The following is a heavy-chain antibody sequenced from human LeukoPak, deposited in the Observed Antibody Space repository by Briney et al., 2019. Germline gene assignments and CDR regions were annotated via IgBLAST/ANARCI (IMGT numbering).Heavy chain of an antibody. CDR3: ARLECPGGGADF. D-gene: IGHD5/OR15-5a*01. J-gene: IGHJ4*02. CDR2: IFGSENT. V-gene: IGHV4-30-2*05. Sequence: SETLSLTCAVSGASFSDDYLIWSWIPQGPGLGLELIVYIFGSENTYSNASLRSRVTISIYTSKSQFSLSLSSVTAADTAVYYCARLECPGGGADFWGQGALVTVSS. CDR1: GASFSDDYLI.